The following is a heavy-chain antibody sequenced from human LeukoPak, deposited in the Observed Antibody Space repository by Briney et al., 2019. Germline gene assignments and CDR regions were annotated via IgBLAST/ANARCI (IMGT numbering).Heavy chain of an antibody. D-gene: IGHD1-26*01. Sequence: GASVNVSCKASGYTFSSYGISWVRQAPGQGLEWLGWISAYNGETNYAQRLQGRVTMTTDTSTRTAHMELRSLRSDDTAVYYCAREVQLNSGSYGGYWGQGTLVTVSS. CDR3: AREVQLNSGSYGGY. CDR1: GYTFSSYG. V-gene: IGHV1-18*04. CDR2: ISAYNGET. J-gene: IGHJ4*02.